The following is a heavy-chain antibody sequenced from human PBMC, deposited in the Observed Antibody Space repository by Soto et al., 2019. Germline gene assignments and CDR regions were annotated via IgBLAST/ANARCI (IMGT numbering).Heavy chain of an antibody. V-gene: IGHV3-23*01. CDR1: GFTFSSYA. D-gene: IGHD3-22*01. CDR2: ISGSGGST. CDR3: AKGYYDSSGYYFTDAFDI. Sequence: EVQLLESGGGLVQPGGSLRLSCAASGFTFSSYAMSWVRQAPGKGLEWVSAISGSGGSTYYADSVKGRFTISRDKSKNTLYLQMNSLRAEDTAVYYCAKGYYDSSGYYFTDAFDIWGQGTMVTVSS. J-gene: IGHJ3*02.